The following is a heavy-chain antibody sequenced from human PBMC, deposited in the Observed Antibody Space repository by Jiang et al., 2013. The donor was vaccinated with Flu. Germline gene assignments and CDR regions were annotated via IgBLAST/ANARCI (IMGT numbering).Heavy chain of an antibody. D-gene: IGHD6-19*01. CDR2: INHSGST. CDR3: ARHGAGKQWLARALAFDI. Sequence: LLKPSETLSLTCAVYGGSFSGYYWSWIRQPPGKGLEWIGEINHSGSTNYNPSLKSRVTISVDTSKNQFSLKLSSVTAADTAVYYCARHGAGKQWLARALAFDIWGQGTMVTVSS. CDR1: GGSFSGYY. V-gene: IGHV4-34*01. J-gene: IGHJ3*02.